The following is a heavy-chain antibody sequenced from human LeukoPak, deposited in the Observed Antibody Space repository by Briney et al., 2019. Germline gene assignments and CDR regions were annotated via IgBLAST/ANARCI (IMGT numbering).Heavy chain of an antibody. D-gene: IGHD5-24*01. J-gene: IGHJ4*02. V-gene: IGHV1-2*02. CDR3: ARDRYGDGFAHFDY. CDR2: ITLSGGT. Sequence: ASVKASCKASGYTFTSYAMHWVRQAPGQGLEWMGWITLSGGTNYPQKFQGRVAITRDTSITTAYMDLSRLTSDDTAVYYCARDRYGDGFAHFDYWGQGALVTVSS. CDR1: GYTFTSYA.